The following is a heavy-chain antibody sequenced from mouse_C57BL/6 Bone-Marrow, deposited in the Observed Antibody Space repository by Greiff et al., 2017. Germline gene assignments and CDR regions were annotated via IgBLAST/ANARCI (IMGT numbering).Heavy chain of an antibody. D-gene: IGHD2-5*01. V-gene: IGHV1-19*01. J-gene: IGHJ2*01. Sequence: EVQLQQSGPVLVKPGASVKMSCKASGYTFTDYYMNWVKQSHGKSLEWIGVINPYNGGTSYNQKFKGKATLTVDKSSSTAYMELNSLTSEDSAVYYCARGDYSNPYFDYWGQGTTLTVSS. CDR3: ARGDYSNPYFDY. CDR1: GYTFTDYY. CDR2: INPYNGGT.